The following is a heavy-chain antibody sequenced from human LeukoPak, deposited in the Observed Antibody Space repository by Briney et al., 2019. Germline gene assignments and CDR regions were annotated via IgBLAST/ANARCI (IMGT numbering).Heavy chain of an antibody. D-gene: IGHD6-6*01. CDR1: GYTLTELS. Sequence: GASVKVSCKVSGYTLTELSMHWVRQAPGKGLEWMGGFDPEDGETIYAQKFQGRVTMTEDTSTDTAYMELSSLRAEDTAVYFCVSLGYSSSSVRYWGQGTLVTVSS. CDR3: VSLGYSSSSVRY. J-gene: IGHJ4*02. V-gene: IGHV1-24*01. CDR2: FDPEDGET.